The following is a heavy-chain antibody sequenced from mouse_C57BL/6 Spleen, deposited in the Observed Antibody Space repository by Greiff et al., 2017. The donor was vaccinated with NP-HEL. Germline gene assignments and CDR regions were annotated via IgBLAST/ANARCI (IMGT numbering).Heavy chain of an antibody. D-gene: IGHD1-1*01. CDR3: TRQFITTVVAFDY. J-gene: IGHJ2*01. Sequence: EVQLQQSGTVLARPGASVKMSCKTSGYTFTSYWMHWVKQRPGQGLEWIGAIYPGNSDTSYNQKFKGKAKLTAVTSASTAYMELSSLTNEDSAVYYCTRQFITTVVAFDYWGQGTTLTVSS. V-gene: IGHV1-5*01. CDR2: IYPGNSDT. CDR1: GYTFTSYW.